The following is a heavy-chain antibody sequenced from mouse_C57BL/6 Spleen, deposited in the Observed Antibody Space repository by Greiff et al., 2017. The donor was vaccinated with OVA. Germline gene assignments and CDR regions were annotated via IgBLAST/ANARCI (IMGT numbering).Heavy chain of an antibody. J-gene: IGHJ3*01. CDR1: GFNIKDYY. Sequence: LVESGAELVRPGASVKLSCTASGFNIKDYYMHWVKQRPEQGLEWIGRIDPEDGDTEYAPKFQGKATMTADTSPNTAYLQLSSLTSEDTAVYYCTTRDSWFAYWGQGTLVTVSA. CDR3: TTRDSWFAY. CDR2: IDPEDGDT. V-gene: IGHV14-1*01.